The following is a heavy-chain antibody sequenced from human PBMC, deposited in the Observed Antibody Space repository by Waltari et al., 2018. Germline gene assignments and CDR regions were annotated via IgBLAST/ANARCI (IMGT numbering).Heavy chain of an antibody. CDR2: IKHSGRN. J-gene: IGHJ6*03. CDR1: GASISSYY. CDR3: ARANTIFGVIRTWYYMDV. Sequence: QVQLQESGPGQVKPSETLSLSCNVSGASISSYYWSWIRQPPGKGIEGIWKIKHSGRNTYNPSLKSRVTISIDTSKIQFSLKLRSVTVADTAVYYCARANTIFGVIRTWYYMDVWGKGTPVTVSS. V-gene: IGHV4-59*12. D-gene: IGHD3-3*01.